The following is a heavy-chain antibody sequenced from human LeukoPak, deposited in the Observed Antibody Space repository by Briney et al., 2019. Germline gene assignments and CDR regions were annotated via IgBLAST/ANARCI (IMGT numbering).Heavy chain of an antibody. D-gene: IGHD3-16*01. CDR1: GGSISSYY. J-gene: IGHJ3*02. CDR3: ARVRYVWGSPDAFDI. Sequence: PSETLSLTCTVSGGSISSYYWSWIRQPPGKGLEWIGYIYYSGSTNYNPSLKSRVTISVDTSKNQFSLKLSSVTAADTAVYYCARVRYVWGSPDAFDIWGQGTMVTVSS. V-gene: IGHV4-59*01. CDR2: IYYSGST.